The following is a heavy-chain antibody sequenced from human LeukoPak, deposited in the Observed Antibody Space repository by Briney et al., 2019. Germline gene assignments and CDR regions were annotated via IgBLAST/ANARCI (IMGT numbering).Heavy chain of an antibody. CDR2: ISSSSSYI. V-gene: IGHV3-21*01. J-gene: IGHJ6*02. D-gene: IGHD2-2*01. CDR3: ARERLVVVGDAYYYYGMDV. CDR1: GFTFSNYK. Sequence: GGSLRLSCSASGFTFSNYKMNWVRQAPGKGLEWVSSISSSSSYIYYADSMKGRFTVSRDNAKNSLFLLMNSLRAEDTAVYYCARERLVVVGDAYYYYGMDVWGQGTTVTVSS.